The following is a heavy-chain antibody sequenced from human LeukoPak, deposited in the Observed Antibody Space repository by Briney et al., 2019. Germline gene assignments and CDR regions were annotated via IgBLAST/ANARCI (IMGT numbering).Heavy chain of an antibody. CDR2: IYYSGST. J-gene: IGHJ6*03. CDR1: GGSISSYY. V-gene: IGHV4-59*01. CDR3: ARDRFDDSSGYYYHYYYYMNV. Sequence: PSETLSLTCTVSGGSISSYYWSWIRQPPGKGLEWIGYIYYSGSTNYNPSLKGRVTISVDTSKNQFSLKLSSVTAADTAVYYCARDRFDDSSGYYYHYYYYMNVWGKGTTVTVSS. D-gene: IGHD3-22*01.